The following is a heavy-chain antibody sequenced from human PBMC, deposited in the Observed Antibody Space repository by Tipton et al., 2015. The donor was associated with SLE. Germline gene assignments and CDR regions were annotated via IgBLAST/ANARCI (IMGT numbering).Heavy chain of an antibody. D-gene: IGHD2-21*01. CDR2: IYYSGRT. CDR1: GGSISSSNNY. Sequence: TLSLTCTVSGGSISSSNNYWDWIRQPPGKGLEWIGTIYYSGRTDYNPSLKSRATMSVDTSMNQFSLKLSSVTAADTAVYYCARRRFQSASDYWGQGTLVSVSS. J-gene: IGHJ4*02. V-gene: IGHV4-39*07. CDR3: ARRRFQSASDY.